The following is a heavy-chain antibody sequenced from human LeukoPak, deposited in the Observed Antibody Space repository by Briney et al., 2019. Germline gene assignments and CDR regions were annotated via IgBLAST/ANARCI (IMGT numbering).Heavy chain of an antibody. D-gene: IGHD3-22*01. CDR1: GFSFTNAW. CDR2: IKSKTDGGTT. V-gene: IGHV3-15*01. Sequence: GGSLRLSCAVSGFSFTNAWMNWVRQAPGKGLEWVGRIKSKTDGGTTDYAAPVKGRFTISGDDSQTTLYLQMNSLQAEDTAEYYCTAGGGYPIDYWGQGTLVTVSS. J-gene: IGHJ4*02. CDR3: TAGGGYPIDY.